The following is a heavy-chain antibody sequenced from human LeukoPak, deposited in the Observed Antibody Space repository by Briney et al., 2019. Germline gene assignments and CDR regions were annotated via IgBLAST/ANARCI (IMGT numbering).Heavy chain of an antibody. CDR1: GFTFSTYA. CDR2: MSSTSSYI. Sequence: GGSLRLSCAASGFTFSTYALNWVRQAPGKGLEGVSSMSSTSSYIYYADSVKGRFTISRDNAKNSLYLQMNSLRVEDTAVYYCAAGLVTPYWGQGTLVTVSS. J-gene: IGHJ4*02. D-gene: IGHD3/OR15-3a*01. CDR3: AAGLVTPY. V-gene: IGHV3-21*01.